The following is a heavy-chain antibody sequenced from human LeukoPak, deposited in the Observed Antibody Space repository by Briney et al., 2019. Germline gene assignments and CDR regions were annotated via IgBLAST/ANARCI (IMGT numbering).Heavy chain of an antibody. CDR1: GGSISSGSYY. D-gene: IGHD3-22*01. Sequence: SETLSLTCTVSGGSISSGSYYWSWIRQPAGKGLEWIGRIYTSGSTNYNPSLKSRVTISVDTSKNQFSLKLSSVTAADTAVYYCGAGDSSSYSGFVDYWGQGTLVTVSS. CDR3: GAGDSSSYSGFVDY. CDR2: IYTSGST. V-gene: IGHV4-61*02. J-gene: IGHJ4*02.